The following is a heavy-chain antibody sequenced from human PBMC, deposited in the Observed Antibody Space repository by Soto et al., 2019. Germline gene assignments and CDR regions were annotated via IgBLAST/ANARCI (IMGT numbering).Heavy chain of an antibody. D-gene: IGHD6-13*01. J-gene: IGHJ6*02. CDR3: ARGGYSSTWSNLLDRSGLDV. CDR1: GGTFSSYA. CDR2: IFPLFRTT. Sequence: QVQLVQSGAEAKKPGSSVKVSCKTSGGTFSSYAISWVRQAPGQGLEWMGGIFPLFRTTNYAQKFQGRVTITADTSTYTVYMDLSGLRSGDTAVYYCARGGYSSTWSNLLDRSGLDVWGQGTTVTVSS. V-gene: IGHV1-69*06.